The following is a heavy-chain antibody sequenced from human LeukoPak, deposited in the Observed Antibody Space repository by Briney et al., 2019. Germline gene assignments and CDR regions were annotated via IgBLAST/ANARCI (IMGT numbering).Heavy chain of an antibody. Sequence: GRSLRLSCAASGFTFSSYGMHWVRQAPGKGLEWVAVIWYDGSNKYYADSVKGRFTISRDNSKNTLYLQMNSLRAEDTAVYYCARLPTGFFGMDVWGQGATVTVSS. J-gene: IGHJ6*02. V-gene: IGHV3-33*01. CDR3: ARLPTGFFGMDV. CDR1: GFTFSSYG. CDR2: IWYDGSNK. D-gene: IGHD1-14*01.